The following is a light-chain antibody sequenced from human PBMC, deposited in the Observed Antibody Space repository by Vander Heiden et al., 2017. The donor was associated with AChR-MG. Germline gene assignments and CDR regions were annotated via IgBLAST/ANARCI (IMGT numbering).Light chain of an antibody. J-gene: IGKJ5*01. CDR3: QQRSRSLF. CDR1: QGVRSY. V-gene: IGKV3-11*01. CDR2: NAS. Sequence: DIVLIQSPATLSLSPGERATLSCRASQGVRSYFAWYQQKPGQAPSLLIYNASTRATGIPDRFSGSGSGTDFTLTISSLDPEDFAVYYWQQRSRSLFFGQRTRLEIK.